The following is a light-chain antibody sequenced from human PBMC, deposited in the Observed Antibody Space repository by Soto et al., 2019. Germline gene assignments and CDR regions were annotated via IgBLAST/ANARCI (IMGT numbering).Light chain of an antibody. CDR2: DVS. V-gene: IGLV2-11*01. Sequence: QSVLTQPRSVSGSPGQSVTISCTGTSSDVNDYKFVSWYQQHPGKAPKLMIFDVSERPSGVPDRFSASKSGNTASLSISGLQAEDEAAYYCCSYAGTYSYVFGSGTKVTVL. J-gene: IGLJ1*01. CDR3: CSYAGTYSYV. CDR1: SSDVNDYKF.